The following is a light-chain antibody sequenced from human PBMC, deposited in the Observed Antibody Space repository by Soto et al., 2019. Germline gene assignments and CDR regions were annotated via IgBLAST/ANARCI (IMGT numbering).Light chain of an antibody. CDR1: QSISSY. Sequence: DIQMTQSPSSLSASVGDRFTITCLASQSISSYLNWYQQKPGKAPKFLIYAASSLQRGVPSRFSGSGSGTDFTLTISSLQPEDFATYYCQQSYSTPHTFGGGTKVDVK. J-gene: IGKJ4*01. CDR3: QQSYSTPHT. V-gene: IGKV1-39*01. CDR2: AAS.